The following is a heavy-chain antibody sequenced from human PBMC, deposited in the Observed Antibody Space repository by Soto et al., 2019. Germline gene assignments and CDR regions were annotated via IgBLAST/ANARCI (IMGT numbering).Heavy chain of an antibody. D-gene: IGHD2-15*01. V-gene: IGHV3-23*01. CDR3: AKGRKSTEKDIAVMLAAASSIQH. CDR2: ISATGATT. CDR1: GFTFSDYA. J-gene: IGHJ1*01. Sequence: GGSLRLSCVASGFTFSDYAMTWVRQAPGKGLEWVSVISATGATTYYADSVRGRFTISRDNSKNTLNLQMNDLRVEDTAVIYCAKGRKSTEKDIAVMLAAASSIQHWGQGTLVTVSS.